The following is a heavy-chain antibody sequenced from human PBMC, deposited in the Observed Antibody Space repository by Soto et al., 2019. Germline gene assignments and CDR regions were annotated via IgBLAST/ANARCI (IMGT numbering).Heavy chain of an antibody. CDR1: GYSFTSYW. CDR2: IYPGDSDT. D-gene: IGHD2-15*01. V-gene: IGHV5-51*01. CDR3: ARRLGYCTSASCENFDY. J-gene: IGHJ4*02. Sequence: RGESLKISCKASGYSFTSYWIAWVRQMPGKGLEWMGIIYPGDSDTRYNPSFQGQVTISADKSINTAYLQWSSLKASDTAMYFCARRLGYCTSASCENFDYWGQGTLVTVSS.